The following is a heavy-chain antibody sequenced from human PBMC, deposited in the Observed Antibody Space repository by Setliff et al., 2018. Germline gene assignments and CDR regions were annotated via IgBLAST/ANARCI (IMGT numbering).Heavy chain of an antibody. Sequence: GGSLRLSCAASGFTFSSYAMSWVRQAPGKGLEWVSYISSSGSTIYYADSVKGRFTISRDNAKNSLYLQMNSLRAEDTAVYYCARGGDYGEPLDYWGQGTLVTVSS. V-gene: IGHV3-48*04. CDR1: GFTFSSYA. J-gene: IGHJ4*02. D-gene: IGHD4-17*01. CDR2: ISSSGSTI. CDR3: ARGGDYGEPLDY.